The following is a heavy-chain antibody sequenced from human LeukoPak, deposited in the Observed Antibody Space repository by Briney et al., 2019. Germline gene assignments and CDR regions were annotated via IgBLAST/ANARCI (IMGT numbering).Heavy chain of an antibody. D-gene: IGHD1-26*01. CDR3: AIRVGATLDY. Sequence: SETLSLTSAVYGGSFSGYYWSWIRQPPGKGLEWIGEINHSGSTNYNPSLKSRVTISVDTSKNQFSLKLSSVTAADTAVYYCAIRVGATLDYWGQGTLVTVPS. V-gene: IGHV4-34*01. J-gene: IGHJ4*02. CDR1: GGSFSGYY. CDR2: INHSGST.